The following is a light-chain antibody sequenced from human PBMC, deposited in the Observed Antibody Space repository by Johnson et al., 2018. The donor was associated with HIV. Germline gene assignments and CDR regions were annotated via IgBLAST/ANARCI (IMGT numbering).Light chain of an antibody. CDR2: DNN. J-gene: IGLJ1*01. CDR3: ETWDTSLSAGV. CDR1: SSNIGNNY. V-gene: IGLV1-51*01. Sequence: TQPPSVSAAPGQKVTISCSGSSSNIGNNYVSWYQQLPGTAPKLLIYDNNKRPSGIPDRFSGSKSGTSATPGITGLQTGAEADYYCETWDTSLSAGVVGTGTKVTVL.